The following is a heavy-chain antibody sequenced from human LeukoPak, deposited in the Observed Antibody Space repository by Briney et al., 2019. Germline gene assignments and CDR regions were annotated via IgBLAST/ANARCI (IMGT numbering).Heavy chain of an antibody. J-gene: IGHJ6*03. CDR1: GFTFSSYG. CDR2: IWYDGSNK. CDR3: AKGDYYGSGSRSYYMDV. D-gene: IGHD3-10*01. V-gene: IGHV3-33*06. Sequence: GRSLRLSCAASGFTFSSYGMHWVRQAPGKGLEWVAVIWYDGSNKYYADSVKGRFTISRDNSKNTLYLQMNSLRAEDTAVYYCAKGDYYGSGSRSYYMDVWGKGTTVTVSS.